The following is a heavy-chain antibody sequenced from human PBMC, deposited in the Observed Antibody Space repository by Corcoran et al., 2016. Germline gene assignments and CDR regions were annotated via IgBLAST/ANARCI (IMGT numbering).Heavy chain of an antibody. J-gene: IGHJ6*02. Sequence: HVTLRESGPALGKPTQTLTLTRTFSGVSFTTTGICVSWVRQPPGKALEWLALIDWNDDKFYTTSLRTRLTISKDTSINQVVLTMTNMGPEDTATYYCTRTVGARPVTYGIDVWGPGTTVTVYS. CDR2: IDWNDDK. CDR3: TRTVGARPVTYGIDV. CDR1: GVSFTTTGIC. V-gene: IGHV2-70*13. D-gene: IGHD6-6*01.